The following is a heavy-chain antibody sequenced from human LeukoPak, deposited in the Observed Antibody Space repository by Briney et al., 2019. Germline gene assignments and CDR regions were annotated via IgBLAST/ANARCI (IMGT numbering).Heavy chain of an antibody. CDR1: GDSISTYY. Sequence: PSETLSLTCTVSGDSISTYYWSWIRQSPGKGLEWIGFFYSSGSTSYNPSLRSRVTFSVDTSKNQFSLKLTSVTAADTAVYYCARLNKPGWFDPWGQGTLVTVSS. J-gene: IGHJ5*02. V-gene: IGHV4-59*08. D-gene: IGHD1-14*01. CDR3: ARLNKPGWFDP. CDR2: FYSSGST.